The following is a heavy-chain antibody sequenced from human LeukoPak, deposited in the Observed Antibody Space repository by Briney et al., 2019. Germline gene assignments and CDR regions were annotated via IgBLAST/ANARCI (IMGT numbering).Heavy chain of an antibody. V-gene: IGHV3-7*01. CDR3: ARDTPGEESH. D-gene: IGHD2-2*01. Sequence: GGSLRLSCSASGFTFSADWMSWVRQAPGKGLEWVANIKQDGSEKYYVDSVEGRFTISRDNAKNSLYLQMNSLRGEDTAVYYCARDTPGEESHWGQGTLVTVSS. J-gene: IGHJ4*02. CDR2: IKQDGSEK. CDR1: GFTFSADW.